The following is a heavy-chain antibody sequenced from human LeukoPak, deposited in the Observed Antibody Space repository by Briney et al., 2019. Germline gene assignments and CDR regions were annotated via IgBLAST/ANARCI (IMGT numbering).Heavy chain of an antibody. Sequence: GGSQRLSCAASGITFSPYDMYWVRQAPGKGLEWVAVIWNDACIKYYPDSVKGRSTLSRDNAKNTLYLQMNSLRAEDTAVYYCARDAVDTANAVWGQGTTVTVSS. CDR1: GITFSPYD. CDR2: IWNDACIK. J-gene: IGHJ6*02. D-gene: IGHD5-18*01. V-gene: IGHV3-33*01. CDR3: ARDAVDTANAV.